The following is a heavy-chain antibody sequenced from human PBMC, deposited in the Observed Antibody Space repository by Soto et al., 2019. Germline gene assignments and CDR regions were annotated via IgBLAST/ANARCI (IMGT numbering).Heavy chain of an antibody. CDR2: IYYSGST. J-gene: IGHJ6*03. V-gene: IGHV4-59*01. CDR3: ARGEEYYYYMDV. Sequence: QVQLQESGPGLVKPSETLSLTCTVSGGSISSYYWSWIRQPPGKGLEWIGYIYYSGSTNYNSSLKSRVTISVDTSKNQFSLKLSSVTAADTAVYYCARGEEYYYYMDVWGKGTTVTVSS. CDR1: GGSISSYY.